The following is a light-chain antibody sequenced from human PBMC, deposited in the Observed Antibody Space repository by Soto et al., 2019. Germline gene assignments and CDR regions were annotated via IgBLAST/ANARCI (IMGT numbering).Light chain of an antibody. CDR2: AAS. V-gene: IGKV1D-12*01. J-gene: IGKJ4*01. Sequence: DFQLTQSPSSVFASIGDSVTIPCRASQEIGTWLAWYQLKPGKAPKLLIFAASSLLTGVPSRFSGSGSGTEFTLTISGLQAEDFATYYCQQANSFFALTFGGGTHVEIK. CDR3: QQANSFFALT. CDR1: QEIGTW.